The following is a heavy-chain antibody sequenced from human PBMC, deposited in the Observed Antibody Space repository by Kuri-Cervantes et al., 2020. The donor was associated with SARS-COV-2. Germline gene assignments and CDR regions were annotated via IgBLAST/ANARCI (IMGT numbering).Heavy chain of an antibody. D-gene: IGHD3-22*01. J-gene: IGHJ4*02. CDR3: ARDSSGYYRLDY. V-gene: IGHV3-21*01. Sequence: GESLKISFAASGFTFSSYSMNWVRQAPGKGLEWVSSISSSSSYIYYADSVKDRFTISRDNAKNSLYLQMNSLRAEDMAVYYCARDSSGYYRLDYWGQGTLVTVSS. CDR1: GFTFSSYS. CDR2: ISSSSSYI.